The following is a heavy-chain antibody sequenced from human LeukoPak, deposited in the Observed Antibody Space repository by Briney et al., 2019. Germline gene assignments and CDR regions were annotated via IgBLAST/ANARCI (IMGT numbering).Heavy chain of an antibody. CDR3: ARNRVVRVYYGSGSYYKPDY. Sequence: PSETLSLTCAVYGGSFSGYYWSWIRQPPGKGLEWIGEINHSGSTNYNPSLKSRVTISVDTSKNQFSLKLRSVTAADTAVYYCARNRVVRVYYGSGSYYKPDYWGQGTLVTVSS. CDR1: GGSFSGYY. V-gene: IGHV4-34*01. CDR2: INHSGST. J-gene: IGHJ4*02. D-gene: IGHD3-10*01.